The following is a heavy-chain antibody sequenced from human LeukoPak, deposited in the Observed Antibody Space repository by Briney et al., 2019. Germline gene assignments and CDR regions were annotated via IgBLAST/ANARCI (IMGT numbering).Heavy chain of an antibody. J-gene: IGHJ4*02. CDR1: GFTFSSYS. Sequence: GGSLRLSCAASGFTFSSYSMNWVRQAPGKGLEWVSSISSSSSYIYYADSVKGRFTISRDNAKNSLYLQMNSLRAKDTAVYYCARTSWNDPFDYWGQRTLVTVSS. CDR2: ISSSSSYI. CDR3: ARTSWNDPFDY. V-gene: IGHV3-21*01. D-gene: IGHD1-1*01.